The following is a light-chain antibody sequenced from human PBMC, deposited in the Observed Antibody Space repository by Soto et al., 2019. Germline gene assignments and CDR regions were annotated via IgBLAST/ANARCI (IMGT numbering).Light chain of an antibody. Sequence: IVLTQSPVTLSLSPGERATLSCRASQSVSSSYLAWYQQKPGQAPRLLIYGASSRATGIPDRFSGSGSGTDFTLTISRLEPEDFAVYYCQQYGSSPQWTFGQGTKV. CDR2: GAS. V-gene: IGKV3-20*01. CDR1: QSVSSSY. J-gene: IGKJ1*01. CDR3: QQYGSSPQWT.